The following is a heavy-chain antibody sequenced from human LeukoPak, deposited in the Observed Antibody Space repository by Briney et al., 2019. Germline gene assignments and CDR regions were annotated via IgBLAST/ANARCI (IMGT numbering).Heavy chain of an antibody. V-gene: IGHV3-23*01. CDR1: GFTFSSYA. Sequence: GGSLRLSCAASGFTFSSYAMSWVRQAPGKGLQWVSGISGSGGSTYYADSVKGRFTISRDNSKNTLYLQMNSLRAEDTAVYYCASYNWNHYYFDYWGQGTLVTVSS. CDR3: ASYNWNHYYFDY. CDR2: ISGSGGST. J-gene: IGHJ4*02. D-gene: IGHD1-14*01.